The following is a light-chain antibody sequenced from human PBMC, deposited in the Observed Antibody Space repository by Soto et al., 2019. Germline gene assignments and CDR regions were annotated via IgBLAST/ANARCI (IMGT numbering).Light chain of an antibody. CDR2: GGS. V-gene: IGKV3-20*01. J-gene: IGKJ2*03. CDR1: QSVTSTY. Sequence: EILLTQSPGTLSLSPGETATLSCSASQSVTSTYLAWYQQSPGQSPRLIIYGGSTRATGFSDRFSGGGSGTDFTLTISRLEPEDSAVYYCHCQQFDSSRIYSFGQGTKLEI. CDR3: QQFDSSRIYS.